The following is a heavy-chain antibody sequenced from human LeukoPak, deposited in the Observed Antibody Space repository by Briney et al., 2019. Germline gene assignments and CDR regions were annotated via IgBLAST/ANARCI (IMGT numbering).Heavy chain of an antibody. J-gene: IGHJ3*02. CDR1: GGSISSYY. CDR2: IYYSGST. V-gene: IGHV4-59*01. CDR3: ARARGNGAFDI. Sequence: SETLSLTCTVSGGSISSYYWSWIRQPPGKGLEWIGYIYYSGSTNYNPSLKSRVTISVDTSKNQFSLKLSSVTAADTAVYYCARARGNGAFDIWGQGTMVTVSS. D-gene: IGHD1-1*01.